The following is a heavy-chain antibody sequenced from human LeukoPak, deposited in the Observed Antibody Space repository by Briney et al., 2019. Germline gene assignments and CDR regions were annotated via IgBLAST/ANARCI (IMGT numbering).Heavy chain of an antibody. Sequence: SETLSLTCAVYGGSFSGYYRSWIRQPPGKGLEWIGYIYYSGSTNYNPSLKSRVTISVDTSKNQFSLKLSSVTAADTAVYYCARSVEGYCSGGSCYYYSYYMDVWGKGTTVTVSS. D-gene: IGHD2-15*01. V-gene: IGHV4-59*01. CDR2: IYYSGST. CDR1: GGSFSGYY. CDR3: ARSVEGYCSGGSCYYYSYYMDV. J-gene: IGHJ6*03.